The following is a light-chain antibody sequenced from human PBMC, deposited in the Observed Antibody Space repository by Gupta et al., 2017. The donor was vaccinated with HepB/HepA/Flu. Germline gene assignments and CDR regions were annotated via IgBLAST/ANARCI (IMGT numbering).Light chain of an antibody. J-gene: IGLJ2*01. V-gene: IGLV2-14*01. Sequence: SALPQPASVSGSPVPSITISCTATTDDVGGYNYVSWYQQHPGKAPNLLIYDVSNQPSGVADRFSGSKYGTTASLTTTGLQAEEEADYYWSSWTYTTNLVVFGGGTKVTVL. CDR1: TDDVGGYNY. CDR2: DVS. CDR3: SSWTYTTNLVV.